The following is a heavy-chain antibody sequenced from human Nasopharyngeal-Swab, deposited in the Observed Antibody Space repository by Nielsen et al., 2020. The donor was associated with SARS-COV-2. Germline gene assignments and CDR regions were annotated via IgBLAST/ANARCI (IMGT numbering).Heavy chain of an antibody. CDR2: IEYTGTT. D-gene: IGHD4-17*01. CDR1: GASISNHY. Sequence: SETLSLTCTVSGASISNHYWTWIRQPPGKGLEYIGHIEYTGTTNYNPSLNRRVTILLDRSKNQFSLKVTSVTAADTAVYYCARDDYGDYGYFGHWGQGTLVTVSS. J-gene: IGHJ4*02. CDR3: ARDDYGDYGYFGH. V-gene: IGHV4-59*11.